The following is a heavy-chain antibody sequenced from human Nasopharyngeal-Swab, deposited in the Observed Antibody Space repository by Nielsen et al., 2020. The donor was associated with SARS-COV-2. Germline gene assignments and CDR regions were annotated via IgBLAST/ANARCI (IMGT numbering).Heavy chain of an antibody. CDR3: VRDAEMATIISGPAEFDY. J-gene: IGHJ4*02. CDR2: IKQDGSGE. CDR1: GFTFSNYW. D-gene: IGHD5-24*01. Sequence: GESLKISCAASGFTFSNYWMSWVRQAPGKGLEWVANIKQDGSGEYYLDSVKGRFTISRDNTNNSLYLQMHSLRVEDTAVYYCVRDAEMATIISGPAEFDYWGQGSLVTVSS. V-gene: IGHV3-7*01.